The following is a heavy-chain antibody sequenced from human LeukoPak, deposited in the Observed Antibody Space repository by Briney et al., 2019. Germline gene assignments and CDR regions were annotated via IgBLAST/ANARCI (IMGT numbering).Heavy chain of an antibody. CDR1: GFTFSSYG. J-gene: IGHJ2*01. CDR3: ASPTHRGAESKYWYFDL. Sequence: GGSLRLSCAASGFTFSSYGMHWVRQAPGKGLEWVAFIRYDGSNKYYADSVKGRFTISRDNSENTLYLQMNSLRAEDTAVYYCASPTHRGAESKYWYFDLWGRGTLVTVSS. D-gene: IGHD4/OR15-4a*01. CDR2: IRYDGSNK. V-gene: IGHV3-30*02.